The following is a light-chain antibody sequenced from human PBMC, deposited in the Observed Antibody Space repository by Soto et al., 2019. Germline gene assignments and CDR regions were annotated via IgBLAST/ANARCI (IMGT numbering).Light chain of an antibody. V-gene: IGKV1-33*01. J-gene: IGKJ5*01. CDR2: DSS. Sequence: DIQMTQSPSSLSASVGDRVTIICQASQDINNYLNWYQQKPGKAPKLLIYDSSNLEIGVPSRFSGIVYGRQFSFTNGSRQPDVIATNHCQQCDNLPCTFDQGTRLEIK. CDR3: QQCDNLPCT. CDR1: QDINNY.